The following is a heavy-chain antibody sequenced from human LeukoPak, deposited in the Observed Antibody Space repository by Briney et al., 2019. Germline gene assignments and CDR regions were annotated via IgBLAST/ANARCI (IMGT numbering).Heavy chain of an antibody. CDR1: GYTFTSYG. CDR3: ARDPGNGRGYNGYDSDN. CDR2: ISAYNGNT. D-gene: IGHD5-12*01. V-gene: IGHV1-18*01. Sequence: ASVKVSCKASGYTFTSYGISWVRQAPGQGLEWMGWISAYNGNTNYAQKLQGRVTMTTDTSTSTAYTELRSLRAEDTAVYYCARDPGNGRGYNGYDSDNWGQGTLVTVSS. J-gene: IGHJ4*02.